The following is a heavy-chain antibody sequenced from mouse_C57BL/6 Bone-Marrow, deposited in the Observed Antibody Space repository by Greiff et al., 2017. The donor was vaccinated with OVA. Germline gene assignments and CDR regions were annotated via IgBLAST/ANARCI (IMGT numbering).Heavy chain of an antibody. CDR1: GYTFTDYY. CDR3: AREGDWDIYAMDY. J-gene: IGHJ4*01. CDR2: LNPNNGGT. V-gene: IGHV1-26*01. D-gene: IGHD4-1*01. Sequence: EVQLQQSGPELVKPGASVKISCKASGYTFTDYYMNWVKQSHGKSLEWIGDLNPNNGGTSYNQKFKGKATLTVDKSSSTAYMELRSLTSEDSAVYCCAREGDWDIYAMDYWGQGTSVTVSS.